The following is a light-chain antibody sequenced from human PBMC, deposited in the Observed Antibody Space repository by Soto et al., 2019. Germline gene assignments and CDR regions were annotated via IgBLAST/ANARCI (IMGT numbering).Light chain of an antibody. CDR3: QQYGSSTLT. CDR1: QSVSSSY. CDR2: GAS. V-gene: IGKV3-20*01. J-gene: IGKJ4*01. Sequence: EIVLTQSPGTLSLSPGERATLSCRASQSVSSSYLAWYQQKPGQAPRLLIYGASSRATGIPDRFSGSGSGTDFTLTISRLEPEDFALYYCQQYGSSTLTFAGGTKVDIK.